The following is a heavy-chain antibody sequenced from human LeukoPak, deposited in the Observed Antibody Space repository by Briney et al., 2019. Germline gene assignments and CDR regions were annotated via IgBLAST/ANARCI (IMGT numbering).Heavy chain of an antibody. J-gene: IGHJ4*02. CDR2: IYYSGST. D-gene: IGHD3-22*01. V-gene: IGHV4-39*07. CDR3: ASGPPGYYDSSGYPLY. Sequence: SETLPLTCTVSGGSISSSSYYWGWIRQPPGKGLEWIGSIYYSGSTYYNPSLKSRVTISVDTSKNQFSLKLSSVTAADTAVYYCASGPPGYYDSSGYPLYWGQGTLVTVSS. CDR1: GGSISSSSYY.